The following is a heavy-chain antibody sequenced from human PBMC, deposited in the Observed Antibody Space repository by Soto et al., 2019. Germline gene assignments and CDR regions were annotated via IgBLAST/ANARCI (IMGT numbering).Heavy chain of an antibody. CDR3: ARGRYCTNGLCYYYYMGV. D-gene: IGHD2-8*01. CDR1: GGSVSGYF. Sequence: SETLSLTCAVYGGSVSGYFWSWIRQPPGKGLEWIGEINHSGSTNYNPSLGSRVTISVDTSKSQFSLNLSSLTAADTAVYYCARGRYCTNGLCYYYYMGVWGKGTTVTVSS. V-gene: IGHV4-34*01. J-gene: IGHJ6*03. CDR2: INHSGST.